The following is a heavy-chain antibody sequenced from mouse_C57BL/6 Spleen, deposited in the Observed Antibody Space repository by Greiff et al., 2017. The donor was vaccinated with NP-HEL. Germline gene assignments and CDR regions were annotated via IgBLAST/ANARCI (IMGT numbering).Heavy chain of an antibody. D-gene: IGHD2-5*01. V-gene: IGHV1-63*01. Sequence: QVQLQQSGAELVRPGTSVKMSCKASGYTFTNYWIGWAKQRPGHGLEWIGDIYPGGGYTNYNEKFKGKATLTADKSSSTAYMQFSSLTSEDSAIYYCAREGYSNYENDYAMDYWGQGTSVTVSS. J-gene: IGHJ4*01. CDR1: GYTFTNYW. CDR2: IYPGGGYT. CDR3: AREGYSNYENDYAMDY.